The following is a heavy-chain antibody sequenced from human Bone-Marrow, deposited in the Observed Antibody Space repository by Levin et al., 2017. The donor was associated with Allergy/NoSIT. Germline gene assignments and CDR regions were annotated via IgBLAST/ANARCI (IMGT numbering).Heavy chain of an antibody. J-gene: IGHJ4*02. Sequence: AGGSLRLSCAASGIPFTDAWMNWVRQAPGKGLQWVGRIRSKSDGGTTDYAAPVKDRFIISRDDSTNTVYLQMNSLKTEDAAVYYCATAPGFYASSPFDYWGQGTLVTVSS. CDR1: GIPFTDAW. V-gene: IGHV3-15*07. D-gene: IGHD3-22*01. CDR3: ATAPGFYASSPFDY. CDR2: IRSKSDGGTT.